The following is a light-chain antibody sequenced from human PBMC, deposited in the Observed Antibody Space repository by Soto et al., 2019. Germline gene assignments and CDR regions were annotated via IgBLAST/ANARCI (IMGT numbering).Light chain of an antibody. CDR2: DAS. CDR3: QQYGSSPPT. CDR1: QSVSSSY. Sequence: TLSLSPGERASLSCRASQSVSSSYLAWYQQIPGQAPRLLINDASRRATGIPDRFSGSGSGTDFTLTISRLEPEDFAVYYGQQYGSSPPTFGQGTKVDIK. J-gene: IGKJ1*01. V-gene: IGKV3-20*01.